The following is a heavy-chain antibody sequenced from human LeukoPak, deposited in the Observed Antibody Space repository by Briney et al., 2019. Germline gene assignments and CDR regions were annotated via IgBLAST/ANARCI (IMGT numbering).Heavy chain of an antibody. V-gene: IGHV4-4*02. CDR2: IFHTGHT. CDR1: GGSVSSSNW. CDR3: ARDGGLTIVRGVVDL. Sequence: SETLSLTCTVSGGSVSSSNWWTWIRQTPGKGLEWIGEIFHTGHTNYNPSHKSRVTISVDKSSNHFSLNLNSVTAADTAVYYCARDGGLTIVRGVVDLWGQGTLVTVSS. D-gene: IGHD3-10*01. J-gene: IGHJ5*02.